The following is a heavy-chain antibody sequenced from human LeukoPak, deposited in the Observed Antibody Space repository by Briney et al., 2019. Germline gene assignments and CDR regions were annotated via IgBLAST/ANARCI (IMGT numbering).Heavy chain of an antibody. CDR1: GGSISSGSYY. V-gene: IGHV4-39*07. CDR3: ARDLAGVPGGAFDI. J-gene: IGHJ3*02. CDR2: IYYSGST. D-gene: IGHD3-10*01. Sequence: SQTLSLTCTVSGGSISSGSYYWGWIRQPPGKGLGWIGSIYYSGSTYYNPSLKSRVTISVDASKNQFSLKLSSVTAADTAVYYCARDLAGVPGGAFDIWGQGTMVTVSS.